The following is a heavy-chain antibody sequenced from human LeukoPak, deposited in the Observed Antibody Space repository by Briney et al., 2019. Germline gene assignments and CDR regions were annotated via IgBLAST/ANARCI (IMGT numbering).Heavy chain of an antibody. V-gene: IGHV3-30*18. CDR3: AKGGDSSGWYFDY. CDR2: ISDDGSNK. J-gene: IGHJ4*02. D-gene: IGHD6-19*01. CDR1: GFTFSSYG. Sequence: GGSLRLSCAASGFTFSSYGMHWGRQAPGKGLEWVAVISDDGSNKYYADSVKGRFTISRDNSKNTLYLQMNSLRAEDTAVYYCAKGGDSSGWYFDYWGQGTLVTVSS.